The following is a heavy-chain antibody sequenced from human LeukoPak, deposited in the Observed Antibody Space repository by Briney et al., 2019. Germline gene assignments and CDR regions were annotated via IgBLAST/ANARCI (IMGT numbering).Heavy chain of an antibody. J-gene: IGHJ4*02. V-gene: IGHV1-69*01. CDR3: ASLYSGYEPRRVRATTIDY. Sequence: ASVTVSCKASGGTFSSYAISWVRQAPGQGLEWMGGIIPIFGTANYAQKFQGRVTITADESTSTAYMELSSLRSEDTAVYYCASLYSGYEPRRVRATTIDYWGQGTLVTVSS. CDR2: IIPIFGTA. CDR1: GGTFSSYA. D-gene: IGHD5-12*01.